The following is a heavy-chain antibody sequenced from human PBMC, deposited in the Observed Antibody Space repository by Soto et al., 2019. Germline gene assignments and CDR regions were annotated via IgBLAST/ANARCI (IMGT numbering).Heavy chain of an antibody. CDR2: IYYSGST. V-gene: IGHV4-30-4*01. Sequence: PSETLSLTCTVSGGSISSGDYYWSWIRQPPGKGLEWIGYIYYSGSTYYNPSLKSRVTISVDTSKNQFSLKLSSVTAADTAVYYCARERRAPNVDTAMVRFDYWGQGTLVTVSS. D-gene: IGHD5-18*01. CDR1: GGSISSGDYY. J-gene: IGHJ4*02. CDR3: ARERRAPNVDTAMVRFDY.